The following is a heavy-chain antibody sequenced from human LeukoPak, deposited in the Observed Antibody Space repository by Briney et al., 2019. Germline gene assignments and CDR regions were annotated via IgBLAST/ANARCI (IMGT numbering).Heavy chain of an antibody. D-gene: IGHD2-21*02. CDR3: AKDRGVTFFDY. CDR1: GFTFSSYA. Sequence: GGSLRLSCAASGFTFSSYAMSWVRQAPGKGLEWVSAISGSGGSTYYADSVKGRLTISRDNSKNTLYLQLNSLRAEDTAVYYCAKDRGVTFFDYWGQGTLVTVSS. V-gene: IGHV3-23*01. J-gene: IGHJ4*02. CDR2: ISGSGGST.